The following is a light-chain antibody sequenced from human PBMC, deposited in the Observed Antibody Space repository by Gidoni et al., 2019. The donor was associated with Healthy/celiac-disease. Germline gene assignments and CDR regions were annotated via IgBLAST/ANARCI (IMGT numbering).Light chain of an antibody. CDR2: GAS. CDR1: QSVSSSY. CDR3: QQYGSSPLT. V-gene: IGKV3-20*01. J-gene: IGKJ4*01. Sequence: EIVLTQSPGTLSLSPGESATLSCRASQSVSSSYLAWYQQKPGQAPRLLIYGASSRATGIPDRFSGSRSGTDFTLTISRLEPEDFAVYYCQQYGSSPLTFGGXTKVEIK.